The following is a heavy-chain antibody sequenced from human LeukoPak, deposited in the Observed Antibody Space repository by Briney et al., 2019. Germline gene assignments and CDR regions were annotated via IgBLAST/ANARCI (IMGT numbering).Heavy chain of an antibody. D-gene: IGHD6-19*01. CDR3: ARGLSIAVAGKFPVGY. Sequence: ASVKVSCKASGYTFTSYDINWVRQATGQGLEWMGWMNPNSGNTGYAQKFQGRVTMTRNTSIGTAYMELSSLRSEDTAVYYCARGLSIAVAGKFPVGYWGQGTLVTVSS. CDR1: GYTFTSYD. V-gene: IGHV1-8*01. J-gene: IGHJ4*02. CDR2: MNPNSGNT.